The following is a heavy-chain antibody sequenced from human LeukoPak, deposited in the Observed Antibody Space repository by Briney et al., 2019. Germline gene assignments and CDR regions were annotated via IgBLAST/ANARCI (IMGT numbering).Heavy chain of an antibody. CDR2: IIPIFGTA. D-gene: IGHD3-10*01. V-gene: IGHV1-69*13. CDR3: ARDLKEVLLWFGELFYDAFDI. J-gene: IGHJ3*02. Sequence: SVKVSCKASGGTFSSYAISWVRQAPGQGLEWMGGIIPIFGTANYAQKFQGRVTITADESTSTAYMELSSLRSEDTAVYYCARDLKEVLLWFGELFYDAFDIWGQGTMVTVSS. CDR1: GGTFSSYA.